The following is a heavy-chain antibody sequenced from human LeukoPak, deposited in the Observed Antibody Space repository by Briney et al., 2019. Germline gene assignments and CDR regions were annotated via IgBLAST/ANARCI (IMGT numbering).Heavy chain of an antibody. Sequence: GGSLRLSCAASGFTFSSYWMHWVRQAPGKGLVWVSRINSDGSTTSYADSVKGRFTISRDNAKKTLYLQMNSLRAEDTAIYYCARGYSSDYRIDYWGQGTLVSVSS. J-gene: IGHJ4*02. V-gene: IGHV3-74*01. CDR3: ARGYSSDYRIDY. CDR2: INSDGSTT. D-gene: IGHD5-18*01. CDR1: GFTFSSYW.